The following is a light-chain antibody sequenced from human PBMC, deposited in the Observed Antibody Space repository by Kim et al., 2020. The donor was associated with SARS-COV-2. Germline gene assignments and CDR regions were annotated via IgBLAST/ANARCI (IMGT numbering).Light chain of an antibody. CDR3: QQSYSTPPT. Sequence: ASVGDRVTITCRASQSISSYLNWDQQKPGKAPKLLIYAASSLQSGVPSRCSGSGSGTDFTLTISSLQPEDFATYYCQQSYSTPPTFGQGTKVDIK. CDR2: AAS. V-gene: IGKV1-39*01. J-gene: IGKJ1*01. CDR1: QSISSY.